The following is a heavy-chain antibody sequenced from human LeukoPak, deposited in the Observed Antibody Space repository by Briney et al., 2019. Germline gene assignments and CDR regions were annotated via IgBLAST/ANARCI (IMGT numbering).Heavy chain of an antibody. CDR3: ANWNDRDY. J-gene: IGHJ4*02. V-gene: IGHV4-38-2*01. Sequence: PSETLSLTCAVPGYSISSGYYWGWIRQPPGKGLEWIGSIYHSGSTYYNPSLKSRVTISVDTSKNQFSLKLSSVTAADTAVYYCANWNDRDYWGQGTLVTVSS. D-gene: IGHD1-1*01. CDR2: IYHSGST. CDR1: GYSISSGYY.